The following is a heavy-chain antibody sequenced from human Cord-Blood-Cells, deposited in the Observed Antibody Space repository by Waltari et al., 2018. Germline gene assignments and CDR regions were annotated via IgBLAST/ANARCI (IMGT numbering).Heavy chain of an antibody. CDR2: MNPNSGNT. CDR3: ARPGIAVAGTRGDY. Sequence: QVQLVQSGAVAKKPGASVKVSCKASGYTFTSYDINWVGQATGLGCEWMGWMNPNSGNTAYAQKFQGRVTITRNTSISTAYMELSSLRSEDTAVYYCARPGIAVAGTRGDYWGQGTLVTVSS. V-gene: IGHV1-8*01. D-gene: IGHD6-19*01. J-gene: IGHJ4*02. CDR1: GYTFTSYD.